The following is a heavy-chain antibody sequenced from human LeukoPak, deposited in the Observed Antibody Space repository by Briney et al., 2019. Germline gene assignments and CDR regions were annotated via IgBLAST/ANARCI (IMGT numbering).Heavy chain of an antibody. Sequence: AGGSLRLSCAASGFTFSNHGMHWVRQAPGKGLEWVAVIWNDGSNKYYTDSVKGRFTISRDNSRNTLYLQMNSLRAEDTALYYCAKDTNDAFDIWGQGTMLTVSS. CDR1: GFTFSNHG. V-gene: IGHV3-33*06. CDR2: IWNDGSNK. J-gene: IGHJ3*02. CDR3: AKDTNDAFDI.